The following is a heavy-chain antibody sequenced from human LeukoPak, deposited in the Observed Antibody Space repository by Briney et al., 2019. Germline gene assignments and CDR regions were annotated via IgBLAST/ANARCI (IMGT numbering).Heavy chain of an antibody. J-gene: IGHJ1*01. V-gene: IGHV1-24*01. D-gene: IGHD3-16*02. Sequence: ASVKVSCKVSGYTLTEVSVHWGRQAPGKGVGWMGGFDPEDGETIYAQKFQGRVTMTEDTSTDTAYMELSSLRSEDTAVYYCATVIKFWPLLYFQHWGQGTLVTVSS. CDR3: ATVIKFWPLLYFQH. CDR1: GYTLTEVS. CDR2: FDPEDGET.